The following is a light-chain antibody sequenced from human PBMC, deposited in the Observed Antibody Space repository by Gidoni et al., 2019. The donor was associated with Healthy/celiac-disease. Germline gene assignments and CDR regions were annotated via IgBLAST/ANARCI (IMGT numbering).Light chain of an antibody. J-gene: IGKJ2*01. Sequence: IQMTQSPSTLSSAVGDRVTITCRASQSISSWLAWYQQKPGKAPKLLIYDASSLESGVPSRFSGSGSGTEFTLTISSLQPDDFATYYCQQYNSYSYTFGQGTKLEFK. CDR1: QSISSW. CDR2: DAS. V-gene: IGKV1-5*01. CDR3: QQYNSYSYT.